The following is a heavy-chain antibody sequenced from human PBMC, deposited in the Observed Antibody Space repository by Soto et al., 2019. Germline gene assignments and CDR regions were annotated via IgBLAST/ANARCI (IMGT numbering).Heavy chain of an antibody. Sequence: EVQLLGSGGGLVQPGGSLRLSCAASGFTFNNYAMIWVRQAPGKGLEWVSGISGSGGTTYYADSVKGRFTISRDNSRNTLYLQMISLRAGDTAVYYCAKGDRSYCGADCYSDHWGQGTLVTVSS. CDR1: GFTFNNYA. J-gene: IGHJ5*02. V-gene: IGHV3-23*01. D-gene: IGHD2-21*02. CDR3: AKGDRSYCGADCYSDH. CDR2: ISGSGGTT.